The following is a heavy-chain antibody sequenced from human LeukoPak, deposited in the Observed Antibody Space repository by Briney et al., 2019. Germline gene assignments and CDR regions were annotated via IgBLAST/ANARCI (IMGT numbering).Heavy chain of an antibody. Sequence: PSETLSLTCTVSGGSISSHYWSWIRQPPGKGLEWIGYIYYSGSTNYNPSLKSRVTMSVDTSKNQFSLKLSSVTAADTAVYYCARTGELLHFDYWGQGTLVTVSS. V-gene: IGHV4-59*11. D-gene: IGHD1-26*01. CDR2: IYYSGST. J-gene: IGHJ4*02. CDR3: ARTGELLHFDY. CDR1: GGSISSHY.